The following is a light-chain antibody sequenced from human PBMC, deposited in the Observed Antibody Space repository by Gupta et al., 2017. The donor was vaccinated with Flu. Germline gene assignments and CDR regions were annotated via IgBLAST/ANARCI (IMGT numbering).Light chain of an antibody. Sequence: DIVMTQSPLSLPVTSVEPTSIPCRSSQILVHSNGYNYLDWYLQKTGQSPQLLIYVGSNRASGVPDRFSGSGSGTDFTLNISRVEPEDVGVYYCMQARQTPITFGPGTKVDIK. J-gene: IGKJ3*01. CDR3: MQARQTPIT. V-gene: IGKV2-28*01. CDR2: VGS. CDR1: QILVHSNGYNY.